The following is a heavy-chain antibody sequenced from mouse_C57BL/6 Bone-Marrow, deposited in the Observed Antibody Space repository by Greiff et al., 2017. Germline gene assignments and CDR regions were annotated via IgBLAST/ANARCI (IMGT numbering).Heavy chain of an antibody. CDR3: ARDYGSSYWYFDV. J-gene: IGHJ1*03. D-gene: IGHD1-1*01. V-gene: IGHV1-85*01. Sequence: QVQLQQSGPELVKPGASVKLSCKASGYTFTSYDINWVKQRPGQGLEWIGWIYPRDGSTTYNEKFKGTATLTVDTSSSTAYMELKSLTSEDSAVYFGARDYGSSYWYFDVWGTGTTVTVSS. CDR2: IYPRDGST. CDR1: GYTFTSYD.